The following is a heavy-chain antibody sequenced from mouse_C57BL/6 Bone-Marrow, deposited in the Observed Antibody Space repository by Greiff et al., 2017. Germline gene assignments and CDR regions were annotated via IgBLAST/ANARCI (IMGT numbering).Heavy chain of an antibody. Sequence: EVQLQQSGAELVRPGASVKLSCTASGFNIKDYDMHWVKQRPEQGLEWVGWIDPENGDTDYASKFQGQVTISGDTSSNTAYLQISRLTSEDTAVYSCTTGGYGTWFAYWGQGTLVTVSA. V-gene: IGHV14-4*01. D-gene: IGHD2-1*01. CDR3: TTGGYGTWFAY. J-gene: IGHJ3*01. CDR1: GFNIKDYD. CDR2: IDPENGDT.